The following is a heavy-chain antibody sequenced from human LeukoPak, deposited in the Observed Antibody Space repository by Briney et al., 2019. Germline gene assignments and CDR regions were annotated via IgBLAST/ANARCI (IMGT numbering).Heavy chain of an antibody. CDR2: ISGTGGST. D-gene: IGHD6-13*01. CDR3: AKRRIAAAGVGYHFDY. J-gene: IGHJ4*02. Sequence: GGSLRLSCAASGFTFSSYAMSWVRQAPGKGLEWVSSISGTGGSTYYADSVKGRLTISRDNSKNTLYLQMNSLRAEDTAVYYCAKRRIAAAGVGYHFDYWGQGTLVTVSS. CDR1: GFTFSSYA. V-gene: IGHV3-23*01.